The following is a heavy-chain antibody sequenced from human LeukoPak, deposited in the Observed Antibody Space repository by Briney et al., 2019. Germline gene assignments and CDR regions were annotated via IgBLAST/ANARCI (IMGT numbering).Heavy chain of an antibody. V-gene: IGHV1-18*01. CDR1: GYTFTNYG. CDR3: ARDGYFDC. Sequence: GASVKVSCKAFGYTFTNYGISWVRQAPGQGLEWMGWISAHNGNINYAQKLQGRVTMTKDTSTNTAYMELRSLTSDDTAVYYCARDGYFDCWGQGTLVTVSS. J-gene: IGHJ4*02. CDR2: ISAHNGNI.